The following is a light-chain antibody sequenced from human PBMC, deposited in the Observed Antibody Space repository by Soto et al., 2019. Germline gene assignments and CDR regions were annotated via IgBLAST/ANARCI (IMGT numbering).Light chain of an antibody. CDR2: AAS. V-gene: IGKV1-16*02. CDR1: QDIGNF. CDR3: QQYHTWPAT. Sequence: DIQMTQSPSSLSASVGDTVTITCRASQDIGNFFAWLQQKPGKAPKSLISAASSLQSGVPSKFSVSGSGTDLTLTINSLQPEDYATYYCQQYHTWPATFGGGTKVEI. J-gene: IGKJ4*01.